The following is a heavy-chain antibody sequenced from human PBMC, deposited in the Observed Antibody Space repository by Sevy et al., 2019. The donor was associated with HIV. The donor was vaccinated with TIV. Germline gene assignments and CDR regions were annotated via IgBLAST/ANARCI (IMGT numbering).Heavy chain of an antibody. Sequence: GGSLRLSCAASGFTFSSYAMSWVRQAPGKGLEWFSAISGSGGSTYYADSVKGRFTISRDNSKNTLYLQMNSLRAEDTAVYYCAKMITSYYYYGMDVWGQGTTVTVSS. V-gene: IGHV3-23*01. D-gene: IGHD3-16*01. J-gene: IGHJ6*02. CDR2: ISGSGGST. CDR1: GFTFSSYA. CDR3: AKMITSYYYYGMDV.